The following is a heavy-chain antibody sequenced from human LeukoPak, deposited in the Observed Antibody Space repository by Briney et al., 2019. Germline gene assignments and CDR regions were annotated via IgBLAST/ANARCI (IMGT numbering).Heavy chain of an antibody. CDR3: ARVGFGELARFAP. J-gene: IGHJ5*02. V-gene: IGHV1-18*04. D-gene: IGHD3-10*01. CDR2: ISAYNGNT. Sequence: ASVKDSCKASGYTFTSYGISWVGQAPGQGLEWMGCISAYNGNTNYAQKLQGRVTMTTDTSTSTAYIEKRSLRSHDTAVYNCARVGFGELARFAPWGQGTLVTASS. CDR1: GYTFTSYG.